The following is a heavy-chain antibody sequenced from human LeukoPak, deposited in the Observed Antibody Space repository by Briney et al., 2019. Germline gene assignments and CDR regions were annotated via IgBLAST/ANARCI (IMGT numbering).Heavy chain of an antibody. V-gene: IGHV4-34*01. CDR3: ARDSPTLAAAGTGWAFDI. D-gene: IGHD6-13*01. CDR1: GGSFSGYY. J-gene: IGHJ3*02. Sequence: PSETLSLTCAVYGGSFSGYYWSWIRQPPGKGLEWIGEINHSGSTNYNPSLKSRVTISVDTSKNQFSLKLSSVTAADTAVYYCARDSPTLAAAGTGWAFDIWGQGTMVTVSS. CDR2: INHSGST.